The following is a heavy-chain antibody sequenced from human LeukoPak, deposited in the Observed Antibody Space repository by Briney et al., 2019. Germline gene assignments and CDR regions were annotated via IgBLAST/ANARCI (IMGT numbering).Heavy chain of an antibody. Sequence: GGSLRLSCAASGFTVSSSYAMSWVRQAPGKGLEWVSAISGSGGSTYYADSVKGRFTISRDNSKNTLYLQMNSLRAEDTAVYYCAKGWFGELLDYFDYWGQGTLVTVSS. CDR3: AKGWFGELLDYFDY. D-gene: IGHD3-10*01. J-gene: IGHJ4*02. CDR2: ISGSGGST. V-gene: IGHV3-23*01. CDR1: GFTVSSSYA.